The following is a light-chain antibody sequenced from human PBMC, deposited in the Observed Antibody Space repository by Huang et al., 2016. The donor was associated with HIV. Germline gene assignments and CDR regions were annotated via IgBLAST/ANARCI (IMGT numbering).Light chain of an antibody. CDR3: QQLRSYPLT. V-gene: IGKV2-30*02. Sequence: DVVLTQSPLSLPVTLGQPASISCKSSHSLLHSDGNTYLNWLLQRPGQSPRRLIYKVSNRDFGVPSRFSGSRSGTVFTLSISSLQPEDFATYFCQQLRSYPLTFGGGTKVEIK. J-gene: IGKJ4*01. CDR2: KVS. CDR1: HSLLHSDGNTY.